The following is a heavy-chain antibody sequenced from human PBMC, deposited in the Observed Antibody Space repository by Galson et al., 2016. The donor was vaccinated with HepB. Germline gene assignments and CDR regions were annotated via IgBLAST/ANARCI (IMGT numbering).Heavy chain of an antibody. D-gene: IGHD1-26*01. V-gene: IGHV3-11*01. CDR3: ARDIGRNWFDP. CDR2: ISISGNDI. J-gene: IGHJ5*02. CDR1: GFTLSDFY. Sequence: LRLSCAASGFTLSDFYMSWIRQAPGKGLEWVSYISISGNDIDYADSVKGRFTISRDKAKNSLYRQMNSLRAEDTAVYFCARDIGRNWFDPWGQGTLVTVSS.